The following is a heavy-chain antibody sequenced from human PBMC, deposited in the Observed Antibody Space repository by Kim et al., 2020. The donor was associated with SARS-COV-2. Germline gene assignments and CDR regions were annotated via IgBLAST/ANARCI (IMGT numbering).Heavy chain of an antibody. CDR2: ISYDGSNK. CDR3: AMYYYDSSGYYFYYYGMDV. J-gene: IGHJ6*02. Sequence: GGSLRLSCAASGFTFSSYGMHWVRQAPGKGLEWVAVISYDGSNKYYADSVKGRFTISRDNSKNTLYLQMNSLRAEDTAVYYCAMYYYDSSGYYFYYYGMDVWGQGTTVTVSS. V-gene: IGHV3-30*03. CDR1: GFTFSSYG. D-gene: IGHD3-22*01.